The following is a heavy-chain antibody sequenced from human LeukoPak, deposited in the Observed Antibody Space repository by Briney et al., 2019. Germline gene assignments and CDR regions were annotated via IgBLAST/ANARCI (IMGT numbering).Heavy chain of an antibody. CDR2: ISSSSSTI. V-gene: IGHV3-48*01. CDR1: GFTFTSYS. Sequence: GGSLRLSCAASGFTFTSYSMNWVRQAPGKGLEWISYISSSSSTIYYADSVKGRFTISRDNARNSLYLQMNSLRPEDTAVYYCAREGRESGYYFDYWGQGTLVTVSS. J-gene: IGHJ4*02. D-gene: IGHD3-3*01. CDR3: AREGRESGYYFDY.